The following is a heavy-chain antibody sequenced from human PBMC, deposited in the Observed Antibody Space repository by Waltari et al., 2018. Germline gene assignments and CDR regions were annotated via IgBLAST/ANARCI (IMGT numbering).Heavy chain of an antibody. CDR1: GGSISSSSYY. D-gene: IGHD6-25*01. J-gene: IGHJ4*02. Sequence: QLQLQESGPGLVKPSETLSLTCTVSGGSISSSSYYWGWIRQPPGKGLEWIGSIYYSGSTYYNPSLKSRVTISVDTSKNQFSLKLISVTAADTAVYYCARIAAPYYFDYWGQGTLVTVSS. CDR3: ARIAAPYYFDY. CDR2: IYYSGST. V-gene: IGHV4-39*07.